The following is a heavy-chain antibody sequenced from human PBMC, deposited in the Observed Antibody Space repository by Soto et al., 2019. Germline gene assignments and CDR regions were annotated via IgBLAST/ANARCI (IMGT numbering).Heavy chain of an antibody. D-gene: IGHD6-13*01. CDR1: GFTFSSYA. CDR3: ARLFFLRCSWHPSAFDI. V-gene: IGHV3-23*01. CDR2: ISGRGGST. Sequence: HPGGSLRLSCAAPGFTFSSYAMSWVRQAPGKGLEWVSSISGRGGSTDYADSVKGRFTISRDNSKNTLYLQMNSLRDEDTALYYCARLFFLRCSWHPSAFDIRAQRTTVTGSS. J-gene: IGHJ6*02.